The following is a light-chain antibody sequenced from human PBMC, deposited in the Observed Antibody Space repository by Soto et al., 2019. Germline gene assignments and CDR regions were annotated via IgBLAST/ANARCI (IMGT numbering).Light chain of an antibody. CDR3: QQLNSYPRT. Sequence: DIQLTQPPSFLSASVGDRVTITCRAGQGISSYLAWYQQKPGKAPKLLIYAASTLQSGVPSRFSGSGSGTEFTLTISSLQPEDFATYYCQQLNSYPRTFGGGTKVDIK. V-gene: IGKV1-9*01. CDR2: AAS. CDR1: QGISSY. J-gene: IGKJ4*01.